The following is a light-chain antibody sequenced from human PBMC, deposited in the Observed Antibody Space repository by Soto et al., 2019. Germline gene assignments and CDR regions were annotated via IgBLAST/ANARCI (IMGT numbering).Light chain of an antibody. CDR3: PHYVSSAL. Sequence: EIVLTQSPGTLSLSPGERATLSCRASQSVSSSSLAWYQQKPGQAPRLLIYDASRATGIPDRFTASGSGTDFTLTITTLQHESSAVYSSPHYVSSALFGPGTKVDI. CDR1: QSVSSSS. V-gene: IGKV3-20*01. J-gene: IGKJ3*01. CDR2: DAS.